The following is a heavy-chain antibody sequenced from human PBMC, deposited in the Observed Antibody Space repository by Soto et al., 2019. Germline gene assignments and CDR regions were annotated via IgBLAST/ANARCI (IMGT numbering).Heavy chain of an antibody. J-gene: IGHJ3*02. D-gene: IGHD2-2*01. CDR1: GGSISIGGYY. V-gene: IGHV4-31*03. CDR3: ASYQQSYAFDI. Sequence: SETLSLTCTVSGGSISIGGYYWNWIRQHPGKGLEWIGYIYYSGSTYYNPSLKSRVTISVDTSKNQFSLKLSSVTAADTAVYYCASYQQSYAFDIWGQGTMVTVSS. CDR2: IYYSGST.